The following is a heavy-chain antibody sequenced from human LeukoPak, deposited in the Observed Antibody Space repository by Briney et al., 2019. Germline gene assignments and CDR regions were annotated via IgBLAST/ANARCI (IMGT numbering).Heavy chain of an antibody. CDR2: ISSSSSYI. D-gene: IGHD6-19*01. J-gene: IGHJ4*02. V-gene: IGHV3-21*01. CDR3: ARFYSSGSDY. CDR1: GFTFSSYA. Sequence: GRSLRLSCAASGFTFSSYAMHWVRQAPGKGLEWVSSISSSSSYIYYADSVKGRFTISRDNAKNSLYLQMNSLRAEDTAVYYCARFYSSGSDYWGQGTLVTVSS.